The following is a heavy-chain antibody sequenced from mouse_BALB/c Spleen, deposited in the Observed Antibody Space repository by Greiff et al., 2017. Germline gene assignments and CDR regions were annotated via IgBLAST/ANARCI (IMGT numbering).Heavy chain of an antibody. CDR3: ARGLRGDYAIDY. V-gene: IGHV2-6-7*01. Sequence: VQRVESGPGLVAPSQSLSITCTVSGFSLTGYGVNWVRQPPGQGLEWLGMIWGDGSTDYNSALTSRLSISKDNSKSQVFLKMNSLQTDDTARYYCARGLRGDYAIDYWGQGTSVTVSS. CDR1: GFSLTGYG. D-gene: IGHD1-1*01. J-gene: IGHJ4*01. CDR2: IWGDGST.